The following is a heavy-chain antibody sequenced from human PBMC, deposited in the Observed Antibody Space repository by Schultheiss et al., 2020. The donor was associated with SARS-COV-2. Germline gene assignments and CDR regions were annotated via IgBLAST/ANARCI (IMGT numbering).Heavy chain of an antibody. V-gene: IGHV3-48*01. Sequence: GGSLRLSCAASGFTFSSYSMNWVRQAPGKGLEWVSYISSSSSTIYYADSVKGRFTISRDNAKNSLYLQMNSLRAEDTAVYYCAREQLKYGMDVWGQGTTVTVSS. CDR1: GFTFSSYS. CDR3: AREQLKYGMDV. CDR2: ISSSSSTI. D-gene: IGHD6-6*01. J-gene: IGHJ6*02.